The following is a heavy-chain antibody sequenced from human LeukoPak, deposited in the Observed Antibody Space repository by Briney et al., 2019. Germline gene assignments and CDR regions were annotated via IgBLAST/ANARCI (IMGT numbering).Heavy chain of an antibody. Sequence: PSETLSLTCTVSGGSNSSYYWSWIRQPPGKGLEWIGYIYYSGSTNYNPSLKSRVTISVDTSKNQFSLKLSSVTAADTAVYYCGRGAPLTVGASRAFDIWGQGTMVTVSS. J-gene: IGHJ3*02. CDR3: GRGAPLTVGASRAFDI. CDR1: GGSNSSYY. D-gene: IGHD1-26*01. CDR2: IYYSGST. V-gene: IGHV4-59*01.